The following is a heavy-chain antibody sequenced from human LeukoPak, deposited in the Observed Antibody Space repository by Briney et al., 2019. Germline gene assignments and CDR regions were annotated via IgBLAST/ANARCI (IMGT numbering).Heavy chain of an antibody. D-gene: IGHD2-2*01. CDR2: INHSGST. V-gene: IGHV4-34*01. J-gene: IGHJ4*02. CDR3: ARTPTIVVVPAAILYFDY. Sequence: SETLSPTCAVYGGSFSGYYWSWIRQPPGKGLEWIGEINHSGSTNYNPSLKSRVTISVDTSKNQFSLKLSSVAAADTAVYYCARTPTIVVVPAAILYFDYWGQGTLVTVSS. CDR1: GGSFSGYY.